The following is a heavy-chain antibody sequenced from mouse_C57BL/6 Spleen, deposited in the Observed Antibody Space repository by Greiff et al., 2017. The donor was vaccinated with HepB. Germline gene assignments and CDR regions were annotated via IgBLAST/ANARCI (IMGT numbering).Heavy chain of an antibody. V-gene: IGHV1-63*01. Sequence: VQLQESGAELVRPGTSVKMSCKASGYTFTNYWIGWAKQRPGHGLEWIGDIYPGGGYTNYNEKFKGKATLTADKSSSTAYMQFSSLTSEDSAIYYCARGDYSNPRYFDVWGTGTTVTVSS. D-gene: IGHD2-5*01. CDR3: ARGDYSNPRYFDV. CDR1: GYTFTNYW. J-gene: IGHJ1*03. CDR2: IYPGGGYT.